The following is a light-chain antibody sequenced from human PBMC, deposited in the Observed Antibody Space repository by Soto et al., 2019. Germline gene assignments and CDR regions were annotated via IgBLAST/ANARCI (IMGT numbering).Light chain of an antibody. CDR3: QQFGSSPYT. CDR1: QGVGSTY. V-gene: IGKV3-20*01. Sequence: EIVLTQSPGTLSLSPGERATLSCRASQGVGSTYLVWYQQKPGQSPRLLIYGASSSATGIPDRFSGSGSGTDFSLTISRLEPEDFAVYYCQQFGSSPYTFGQGTKLDIK. CDR2: GAS. J-gene: IGKJ2*01.